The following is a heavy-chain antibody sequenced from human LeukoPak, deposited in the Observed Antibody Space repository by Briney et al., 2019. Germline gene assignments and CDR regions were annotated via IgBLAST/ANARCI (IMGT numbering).Heavy chain of an antibody. J-gene: IGHJ4*02. CDR1: GFTFNSSS. Sequence: GGSLRLSCAASGFTFNSSSMSWVRQAPGKGLEWVSVISGSGGSTDYADSVKGRFTISRDNSKNTLYLQMNSLRAEDTAVYYCAKGSGWYVWGQGTLVTVSS. D-gene: IGHD6-19*01. CDR2: ISGSGGST. V-gene: IGHV3-23*01. CDR3: AKGSGWYV.